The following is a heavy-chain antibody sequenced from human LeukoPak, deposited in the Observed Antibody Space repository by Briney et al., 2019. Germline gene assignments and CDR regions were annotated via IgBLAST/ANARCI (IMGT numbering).Heavy chain of an antibody. D-gene: IGHD3-10*01. J-gene: IGHJ3*02. Sequence: ASVKISCKASGYTFTGYYLHWVRQAPGQGLEWVGWIHPNSGDTNCAQRFQGRVTITRDTSITTAYMELSRLTSDDTALYYCARGIINKDAFDIWGQGTMVTVSS. CDR1: GYTFTGYY. V-gene: IGHV1-2*02. CDR3: ARGIINKDAFDI. CDR2: IHPNSGDT.